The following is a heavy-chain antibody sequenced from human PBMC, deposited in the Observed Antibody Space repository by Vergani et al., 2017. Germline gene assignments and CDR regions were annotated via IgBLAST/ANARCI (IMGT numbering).Heavy chain of an antibody. CDR1: GFTFSSYW. Sequence: VQLVESGGGLVQPGGSLRLSCAASGFTFSSYWMHWVRQAPGKGLVWVSRINSDGSSTSYADSVKGRFTISRDNAKNTLYLQMNSLRAEDTAVYYCARGVYYYDSSGDFDIWGQGTMVTVSS. D-gene: IGHD3-22*01. V-gene: IGHV3-74*01. J-gene: IGHJ3*02. CDR3: ARGVYYYDSSGDFDI. CDR2: INSDGSST.